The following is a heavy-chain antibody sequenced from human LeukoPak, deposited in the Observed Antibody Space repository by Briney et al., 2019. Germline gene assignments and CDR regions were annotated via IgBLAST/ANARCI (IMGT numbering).Heavy chain of an antibody. J-gene: IGHJ4*02. D-gene: IGHD3-3*01. CDR3: VTGYYEPFDN. CDR1: GASLSDYY. Sequence: PSETLSLTCNVSGASLSDYYWGWIRQSPAKGLEWLGYISDTGKTDYNPSLNSRGTLSLDTSKNQFSPRLASVTAADTAVYYCVTGYYEPFDNWGQGTLVTVSS. CDR2: ISDTGKT. V-gene: IGHV4-59*01.